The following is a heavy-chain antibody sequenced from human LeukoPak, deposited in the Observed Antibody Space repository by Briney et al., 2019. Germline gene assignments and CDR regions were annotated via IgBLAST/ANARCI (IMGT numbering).Heavy chain of an antibody. V-gene: IGHV4-31*03. CDR2: IYYSGST. D-gene: IGHD1-26*01. CDR1: GGSISSGGYY. J-gene: IGHJ5*02. Sequence: SETLSLTCTVSGGSISSGGYYWSWIRQHPGKGLEWIGYIYYSGSTYYNPSLKSRVTISVDTSKNQFSLKLSSVTAADTAVYYCARVRSYHNWFDPWGQGTLVTVSS. CDR3: ARVRSYHNWFDP.